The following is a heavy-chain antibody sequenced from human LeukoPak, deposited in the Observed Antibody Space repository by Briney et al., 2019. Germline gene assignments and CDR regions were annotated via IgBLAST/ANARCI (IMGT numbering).Heavy chain of an antibody. V-gene: IGHV4-59*01. CDR2: VQSTGSS. J-gene: IGHJ5*02. CDR1: GDSLSTYH. CDR3: VRDRRHSEGSDFVP. Sequence: SETLSLTCTVSGDSLSTYHWGWTRQPPGKGLEWIGYVQSTGSSNFYPSLKSRVTISLCTSKSQCSLGLASVTAADTAVYYCVRDRRHSEGSDFVPWGQGTLVTVSS. D-gene: IGHD4-11*01.